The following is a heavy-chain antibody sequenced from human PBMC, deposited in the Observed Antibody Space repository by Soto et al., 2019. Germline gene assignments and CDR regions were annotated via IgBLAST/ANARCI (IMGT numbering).Heavy chain of an antibody. CDR2: ISWDGGST. D-gene: IGHD3-16*01. CDR1: GFTFDDYT. Sequence: EMQLVESGGVVVQPGGSLRLSCAASGFTFDDYTMHWVRQVPGKGLDWVSTISWDGGSTYYADSVKGRFTISRDNSKRSLYLPMNGLRTEDSAFYYCAKGGDYWYFDLWGRGTLATVSS. CDR3: AKGGDYWYFDL. V-gene: IGHV3-43*01. J-gene: IGHJ2*01.